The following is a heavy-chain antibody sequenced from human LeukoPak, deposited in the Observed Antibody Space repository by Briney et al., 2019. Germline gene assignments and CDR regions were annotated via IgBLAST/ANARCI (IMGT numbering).Heavy chain of an antibody. D-gene: IGHD6-13*01. CDR1: GDSVSSNSAA. Sequence: SQTLSLTCVISGDSVSSNSAAWNWIRLSPSRGLEWLGRTYYRSKWYNDYAVSVKSRITINPDTSKNQFSLQLNSVTPEDTAVYYCASSQSSSWYPQYWGQGTLVTVSS. CDR3: ASSQSSSWYPQY. V-gene: IGHV6-1*01. CDR2: TYYRSKWYN. J-gene: IGHJ4*02.